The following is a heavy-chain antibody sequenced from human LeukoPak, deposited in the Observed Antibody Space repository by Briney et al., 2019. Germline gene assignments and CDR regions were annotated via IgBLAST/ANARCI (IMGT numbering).Heavy chain of an antibody. V-gene: IGHV3-43*01. J-gene: IGHJ4*02. CDR3: AKDSLPYSSGWYWDY. D-gene: IGHD6-19*01. CDR2: ISWDGGST. Sequence: QTGGSLRLSCAASGFTFDDYTMHWVRQAPGKGLEWVSLISWDGGSTYYADSVKGRFTISRDNSKNSLYLQMNSLRTEDTALYYCAKDSLPYSSGWYWDYWGQGTLVTVSS. CDR1: GFTFDDYT.